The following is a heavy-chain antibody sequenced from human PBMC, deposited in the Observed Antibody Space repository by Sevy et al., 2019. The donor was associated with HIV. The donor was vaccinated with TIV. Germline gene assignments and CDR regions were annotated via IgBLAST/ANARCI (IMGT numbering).Heavy chain of an antibody. CDR2: ISGSGGST. Sequence: GGSLRLSCAASGFTFSSYATSWVRRAPGKGLEWVSAISGSGGSTYYADAVKGRFTISGDNSKNTLYLQMNSLRAEDTAVYYCAKAQAYCGGDCYPDDAFDIWGQGTMVTVSS. CDR1: GFTFSSYA. J-gene: IGHJ3*02. D-gene: IGHD2-21*02. CDR3: AKAQAYCGGDCYPDDAFDI. V-gene: IGHV3-23*01.